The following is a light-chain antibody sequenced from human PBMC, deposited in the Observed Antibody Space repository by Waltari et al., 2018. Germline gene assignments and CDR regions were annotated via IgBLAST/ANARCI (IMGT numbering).Light chain of an antibody. V-gene: IGLV4-69*02. CDR3: QTWGTGFVI. CDR1: SGHSSYA. J-gene: IGLJ2*01. CDR2: INSDGSH. Sequence: QPVVTQSSSASASLGASVKLTCTLDSGHSSYAVAWYQLQAEKGPRFLMKINSDGSHSKGDEIADRCSGPRSGAERFLSMSCVQSEEEADYYCQTWGTGFVIFGGGTKLTVL.